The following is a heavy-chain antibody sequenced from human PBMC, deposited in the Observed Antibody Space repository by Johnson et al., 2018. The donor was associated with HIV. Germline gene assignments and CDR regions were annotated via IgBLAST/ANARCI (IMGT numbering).Heavy chain of an antibody. J-gene: IGHJ3*02. CDR2: IYSGGST. D-gene: IGHD1-26*01. CDR3: ARVRVGAFDI. V-gene: IGHV3-66*02. Sequence: VQLVESGGGLVQPGGYLRLSCAASGFTVSSDYMTWVRQAPGKGLEWVSIIYSGGSTYYTRSVKGRFTISRDNSKNMLFLQINSLGVEDTAVYYCARVRVGAFDIWGQGTMVTVSS. CDR1: GFTVSSDY.